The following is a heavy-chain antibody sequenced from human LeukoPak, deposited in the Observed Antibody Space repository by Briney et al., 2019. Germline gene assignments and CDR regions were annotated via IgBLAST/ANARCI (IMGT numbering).Heavy chain of an antibody. CDR2: ISSSSSYI. CDR3: ARAPEFDY. J-gene: IGHJ4*02. V-gene: IGHV3-21*01. Sequence: GGSLRLSCAASGFTVSSNYMSWVRQAPGKGLEWVSSISSSSSYIYYADSVRGRFTISRDNAKNPLYLQMNSLRAEDTAVYYCARAPEFDYWGQGTLVTVSS. CDR1: GFTVSSNY. D-gene: IGHD1-14*01.